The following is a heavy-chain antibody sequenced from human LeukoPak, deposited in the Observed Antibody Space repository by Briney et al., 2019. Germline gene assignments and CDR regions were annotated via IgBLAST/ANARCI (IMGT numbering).Heavy chain of an antibody. CDR3: ARDSIQLWPNAIDF. CDR1: GFTFSGYS. V-gene: IGHV3-48*01. Sequence: GGSLRLSFATSGFTFSGYSMNWVRQAPGKGLEWISYISSSSINIHYGDSVKGRFTISRDNAENSLYLQMNSLRAEDTAVYYCARDSIQLWPNAIDFWGQGTLVTVS. J-gene: IGHJ4*02. D-gene: IGHD1-1*01. CDR2: ISSSSINI.